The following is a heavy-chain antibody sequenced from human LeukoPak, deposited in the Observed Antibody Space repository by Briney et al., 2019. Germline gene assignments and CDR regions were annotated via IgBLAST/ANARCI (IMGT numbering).Heavy chain of an antibody. CDR1: GFTFSTYN. Sequence: GGSLRLSCAASGFTFSTYNMNWIRQSPGKGLVWVSHITKKTAIEYADSVKGRFTISRDNANNLLLLQMDSLRPEDTGVYYCARGTYYSGSGPGNWFDPWGHGTLVTVSS. CDR2: ITKKTAI. CDR3: ARGTYYSGSGPGNWFDP. D-gene: IGHD3-10*01. J-gene: IGHJ5*02. V-gene: IGHV3-48*04.